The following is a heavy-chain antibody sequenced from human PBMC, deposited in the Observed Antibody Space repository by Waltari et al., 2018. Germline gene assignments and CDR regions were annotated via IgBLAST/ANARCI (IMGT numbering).Heavy chain of an antibody. J-gene: IGHJ4*02. CDR2: SISSSSYI. CDR1: GFTFSSYS. Sequence: EVQLVESGGGLVKPGGSLRLSCAASGFTFSSYSMNWVRQAPGKGLEWVSSSISSSSYIYYADSVKGRFTISRDNAKNSLYLQMNSLRAEDTAVYYCAREEDGYKSFDYWGQGTLVTVSS. D-gene: IGHD5-12*01. CDR3: AREEDGYKSFDY. V-gene: IGHV3-21*01.